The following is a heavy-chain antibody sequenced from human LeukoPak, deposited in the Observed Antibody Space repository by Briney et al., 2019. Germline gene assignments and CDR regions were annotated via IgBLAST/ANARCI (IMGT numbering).Heavy chain of an antibody. Sequence: GGSLRLSCAASGFTVSTKYMSWVRQAPGKGLEWVSVIYSGGSTEYADSVKGRFTISRDNSKNTLYLQMNSLRAEDTAVYYCATRTHSGNYIGYFDYWGQGTLVTVSS. CDR2: IYSGGST. J-gene: IGHJ4*02. CDR3: ATRTHSGNYIGYFDY. CDR1: GFTVSTKY. D-gene: IGHD1-26*01. V-gene: IGHV3-66*01.